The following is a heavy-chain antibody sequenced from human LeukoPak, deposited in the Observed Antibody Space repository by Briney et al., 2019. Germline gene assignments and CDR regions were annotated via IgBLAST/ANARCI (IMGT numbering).Heavy chain of an antibody. CDR2: ISGSGGST. V-gene: IGHV3-23*01. CDR1: GFTFSSYA. D-gene: IGHD5-12*01. J-gene: IGHJ6*02. CDR3: AKRMTAVATYYYYYGMDV. Sequence: GGSLRLSCAASGFTFSSYAMSWVRQAPGKGLEWVSAISGSGGSTYYAGSVKGRFTISRDNSKNTLYLQMNSLRAEDTAVYYCAKRMTAVATYYYYYGMDVWGQGTTVTVSS.